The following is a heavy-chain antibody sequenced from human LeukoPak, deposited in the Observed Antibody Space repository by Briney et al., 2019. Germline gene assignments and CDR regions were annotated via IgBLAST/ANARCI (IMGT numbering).Heavy chain of an antibody. Sequence: SETLSLTCTVSGGSISSSSYYWGWIRQPPGKGLEWIGSIYYSGSTYYNPSLKSRVTISVDTPKNQSSLNLSSVTAADTAVYYCARLYYDSSGYYQICYFDYWGQGTLVTVSS. CDR2: IYYSGST. CDR1: GGSISSSSYY. J-gene: IGHJ4*02. CDR3: ARLYYDSSGYYQICYFDY. D-gene: IGHD3-22*01. V-gene: IGHV4-39*01.